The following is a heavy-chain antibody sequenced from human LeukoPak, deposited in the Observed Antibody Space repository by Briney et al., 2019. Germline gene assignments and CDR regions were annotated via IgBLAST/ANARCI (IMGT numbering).Heavy chain of an antibody. J-gene: IGHJ4*02. D-gene: IGHD3-22*01. CDR1: GGSVSSGSYY. Sequence: SETLSLTCSVPGGSVSSGSYYWSWIRQPPGKGLEWIGEINHSGSTNYNPSLKSRVTISVDTSKNQFSLKLSSVTAADTAVYYCARGAGGGYYYYFDYWGQGTLVTVSS. CDR2: INHSGST. V-gene: IGHV4-39*07. CDR3: ARGAGGGYYYYFDY.